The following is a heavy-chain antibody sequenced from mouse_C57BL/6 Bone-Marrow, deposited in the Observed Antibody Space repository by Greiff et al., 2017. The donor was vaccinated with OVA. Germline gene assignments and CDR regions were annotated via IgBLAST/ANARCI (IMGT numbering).Heavy chain of an antibody. CDR3: ARSFGPDY. Sequence: QLQYSGPELVKPGASVKISCKASGYAFSSSWMNWVKQRPGKGLEWIGRIYPGDGDTNYNGKFKGKATLTADKSSSTAYMQLSSLTSEDSAVYFCARSFGPDYWGQGTTLTVSS. V-gene: IGHV1-82*01. CDR2: IYPGDGDT. J-gene: IGHJ2*01. CDR1: GYAFSSSW.